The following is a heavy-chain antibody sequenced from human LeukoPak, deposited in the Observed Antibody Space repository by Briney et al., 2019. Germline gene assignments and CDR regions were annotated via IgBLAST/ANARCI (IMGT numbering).Heavy chain of an antibody. V-gene: IGHV3-66*01. D-gene: IGHD3-22*01. CDR2: IYSGGST. J-gene: IGHJ4*02. CDR3: ASSAYSYYFDS. Sequence: GGSLRLSCAASGXTISSNYLNWVRQAPGKGLEWVSVIYSGGSTYYADSVKGRFTISRDNSKNTLFLQMNSLRAEDTAVYYCASSAYSYYFDSWGQGTLVTVSS. CDR1: GXTISSNY.